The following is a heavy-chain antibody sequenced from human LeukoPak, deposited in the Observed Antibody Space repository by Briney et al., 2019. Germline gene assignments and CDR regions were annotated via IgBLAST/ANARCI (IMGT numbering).Heavy chain of an antibody. CDR2: IYPGDSDT. J-gene: IGHJ6*03. V-gene: IGHV5-51*01. CDR3: ARRHFWSGYYMDV. D-gene: IGHD3-3*02. Sequence: GESLKISCKGSGYSFTNYWIGWVRQMPGKGLEWVGIIYPGDSDTRYSPSFQGQVTISADKSISTAYLQWSSLKASDTAMYYCARRHFWSGYYMDVWGKGTTVTVSS. CDR1: GYSFTNYW.